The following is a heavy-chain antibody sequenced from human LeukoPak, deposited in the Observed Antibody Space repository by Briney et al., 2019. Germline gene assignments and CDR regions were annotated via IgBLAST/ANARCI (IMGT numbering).Heavy chain of an antibody. Sequence: PSETLSLTCTVSGGSISSGDYYWSWIRQPPGKGLEWIGYIYYSGSTNYNPSLKSRVTISVDTSKNQFSLKLSSVTAADTAVYYCARGRRFGELLYYFDYWGQGTLVTVSS. V-gene: IGHV4-61*08. CDR1: GGSISSGDYY. CDR2: IYYSGST. CDR3: ARGRRFGELLYYFDY. J-gene: IGHJ4*02. D-gene: IGHD3-10*01.